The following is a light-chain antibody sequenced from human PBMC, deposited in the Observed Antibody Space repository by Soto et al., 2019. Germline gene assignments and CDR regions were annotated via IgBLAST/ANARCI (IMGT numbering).Light chain of an antibody. CDR2: SNN. CDR1: NSNIGSNT. CDR3: AAWDDNLNGPHWV. V-gene: IGLV1-44*01. J-gene: IGLJ3*02. Sequence: QSVLTQPPSASGTPGQRVTICCSGSNSNIGSNTVNWYQQLPGTAPKLLIYSNNQRPSGVPDRFSGSKSGTSASLAISGLQSEDEADYYCAAWDDNLNGPHWVFGGGTKLTVL.